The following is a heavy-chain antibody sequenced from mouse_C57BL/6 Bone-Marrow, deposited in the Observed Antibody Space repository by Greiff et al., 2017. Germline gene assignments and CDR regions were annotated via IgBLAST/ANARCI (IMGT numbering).Heavy chain of an antibody. CDR1: GYTFTDYN. CDR3: ARGGYGNYPYAMDY. Sequence: EVKLMESGPELVKPGASVKIPCKASGYTFTDYNMDWVKQSHGKSLEWIGDINPNNGGTIYNQKFKGKATLTVDKSSSTAYMELRSLTSEDTAVYYCARGGYGNYPYAMDYWGQGTSVTVSS. V-gene: IGHV1-18*01. D-gene: IGHD2-10*02. CDR2: INPNNGGT. J-gene: IGHJ4*01.